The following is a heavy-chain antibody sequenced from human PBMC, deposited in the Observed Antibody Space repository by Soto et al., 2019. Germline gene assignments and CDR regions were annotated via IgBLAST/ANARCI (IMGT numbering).Heavy chain of an antibody. CDR2: IRGSGGSA. CDR3: AKEEIAAAGSFDY. Sequence: GGSLRLSCAASGFTFSSYAMSWVRQAPGKGLEWVSGIRGSGGSAYYADSVKGRFTISRDNSKNTLYLQMNSLRAEDTAVYYCAKEEIAAAGSFDYWGQGTLVTVSS. CDR1: GFTFSSYA. D-gene: IGHD6-13*01. V-gene: IGHV3-23*01. J-gene: IGHJ4*02.